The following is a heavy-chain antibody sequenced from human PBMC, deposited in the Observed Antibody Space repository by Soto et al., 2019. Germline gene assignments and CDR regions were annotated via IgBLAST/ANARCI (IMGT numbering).Heavy chain of an antibody. D-gene: IGHD1-26*01. V-gene: IGHV1-69*02. Sequence: QVQLVQSGAEVKKPGSSVKVSCKASGGTFSSYTISWVRQAPGQGLEWMGRIIPILGIANYAQKFQGRVTITADKSTTRAYKELSSLRSEDTAVYSCAKALTVGLTVDYWDQGTLVTVSS. CDR3: AKALTVGLTVDY. CDR1: GGTFSSYT. J-gene: IGHJ4*02. CDR2: IIPILGIA.